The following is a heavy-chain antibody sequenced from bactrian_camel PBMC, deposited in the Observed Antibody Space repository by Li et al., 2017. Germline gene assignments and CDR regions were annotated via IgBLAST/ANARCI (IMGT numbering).Heavy chain of an antibody. CDR1: AYMDTFR. V-gene: IGHV3S6*01. Sequence: VQLVESGGGSVQAGGSLTLSCVASAYMDTFRMAWFRQLPGKRREGIAGIYSADGSRHYADAVQGRFTVSQDNTKNTMYLQMNSLKPEDTAVYYYAARVQIPSRYCPGDPTTGHWGQGTQVTVS. CDR3: AARVQIPSRYCPGDPTTGH. CDR2: IYSADGSR. J-gene: IGHJ4*01. D-gene: IGHD7*01.